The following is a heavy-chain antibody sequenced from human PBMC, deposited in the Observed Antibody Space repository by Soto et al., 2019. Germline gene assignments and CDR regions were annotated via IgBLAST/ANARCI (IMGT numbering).Heavy chain of an antibody. CDR2: IYPVYSVT. D-gene: IGHD6-13*01. V-gene: IGHV5-51*01. J-gene: IGHJ4*02. Sequence: PGWSLNVTCDVSGYRFTSYWIAWVRDMPGNDLEWMGIIYPVYSVTTYSPSFQGQVTISVDKSISTAYLQWSGLQASDSAFYFCARSPRSSPYFDVWGQGALVSVSA. CDR3: ARSPRSSPYFDV. CDR1: GYRFTSYW.